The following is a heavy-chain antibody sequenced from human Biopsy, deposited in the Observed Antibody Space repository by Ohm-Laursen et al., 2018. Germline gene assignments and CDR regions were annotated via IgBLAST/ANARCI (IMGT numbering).Heavy chain of an antibody. CDR2: IIDEAAGGTA. Sequence: GSLRLSCAASGFPFSNAWMSWVRQAPGKGLEWVGRIIDEAAGGTADYAAPLKDRFTISRDDSENTLYLQMNSLKTEDTAIYYCTTDRSNDGYNSRHWGQGTQVTVSS. CDR1: GFPFSNAW. J-gene: IGHJ4*02. D-gene: IGHD5-24*01. V-gene: IGHV3-15*01. CDR3: TTDRSNDGYNSRH.